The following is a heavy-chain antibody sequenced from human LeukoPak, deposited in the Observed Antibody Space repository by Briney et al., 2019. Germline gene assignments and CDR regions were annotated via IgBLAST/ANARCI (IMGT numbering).Heavy chain of an antibody. CDR1: GYTFTAYY. Sequence: ASVKVSRKASGYTFTAYYIHWVRQAPGQGLEWMGWINPNTGGTNFAQRLQGRVTMTRDTSINTAYMELSSLRSDDTAMYYCAREGAPQLSSYFDHWGQGTLVTVSS. J-gene: IGHJ4*02. D-gene: IGHD1-1*01. CDR3: AREGAPQLSSYFDH. V-gene: IGHV1-2*02. CDR2: INPNTGGT.